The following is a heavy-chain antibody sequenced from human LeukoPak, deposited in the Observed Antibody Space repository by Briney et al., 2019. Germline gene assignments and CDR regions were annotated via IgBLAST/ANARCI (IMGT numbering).Heavy chain of an antibody. Sequence: GGSLRLSCAASAFSLNAYNMNWVRQAPGKGLEWVSSISYTGTYIYYADSVKGRFTISRDNAKNSLYLQMNSLRAEDTAVYYCARSAAAGRPWGQGTLVTVSS. V-gene: IGHV3-21*01. CDR2: ISYTGTYI. CDR3: ARSAAAGRP. CDR1: AFSLNAYN. J-gene: IGHJ4*02. D-gene: IGHD6-13*01.